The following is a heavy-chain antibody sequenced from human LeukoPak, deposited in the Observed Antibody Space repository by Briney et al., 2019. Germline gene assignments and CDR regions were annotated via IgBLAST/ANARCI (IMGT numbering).Heavy chain of an antibody. Sequence: SETLSLTCTVSGGSISSYYWSWIRQPPGKGLEWIGYIYYSGSTNYNPSLKSRVTISVDTSKNQFSLKLSSVTAADTAVYYCARADFWSGYYYNWFDPWGQGTLVTVSS. J-gene: IGHJ5*02. V-gene: IGHV4-59*01. D-gene: IGHD3-3*01. CDR1: GGSISSYY. CDR2: IYYSGST. CDR3: ARADFWSGYYYNWFDP.